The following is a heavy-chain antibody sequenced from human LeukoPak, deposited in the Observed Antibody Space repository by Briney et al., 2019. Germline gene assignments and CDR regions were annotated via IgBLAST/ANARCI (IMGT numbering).Heavy chain of an antibody. D-gene: IGHD6-19*01. CDR2: ISSSSDTI. V-gene: IGHV3-48*02. CDR1: GFPFSSFS. Sequence: GGSLRLFCAASGFPFSSFSMTWVRQAPGKGLEWVSYISSSSDTIYDADSVKGRFTISRDNAKNSLYLQMNSLRDEDTAVYYCARAVSGSPGYWGQGTLVTVSS. CDR3: ARAVSGSPGY. J-gene: IGHJ4*02.